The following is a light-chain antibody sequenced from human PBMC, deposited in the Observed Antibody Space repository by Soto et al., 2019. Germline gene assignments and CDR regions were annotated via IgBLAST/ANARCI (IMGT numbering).Light chain of an antibody. CDR3: QQSSNWPPIT. CDR2: DAS. CDR1: QSVSNY. J-gene: IGKJ5*01. Sequence: ENVLTQSPATLSLSPVERATLSCMASQSVSNYVAWYQQKPGQAPRLLIYDASNRATGVPARFSGSGSGTDFTLTIRSLEPEDFAVYYCQQSSNWPPITCGQGTRREIK. V-gene: IGKV3-11*01.